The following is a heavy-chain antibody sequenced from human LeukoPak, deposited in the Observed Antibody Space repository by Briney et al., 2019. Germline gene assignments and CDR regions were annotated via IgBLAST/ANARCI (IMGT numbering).Heavy chain of an antibody. Sequence: PGGSLRFSCVASGSTFSNYAMTWFRQAPGKGLAWVSTISVGHSTNYADSVKGRFTISRDNSRNTLYLQMNSLRAEDTAVYYCAKGTQFGSTHWFDPWGQGTLVTVSS. J-gene: IGHJ5*02. CDR2: ISVGHST. V-gene: IGHV3-23*01. CDR3: AKGTQFGSTHWFDP. CDR1: GSTFSNYA. D-gene: IGHD3-16*01.